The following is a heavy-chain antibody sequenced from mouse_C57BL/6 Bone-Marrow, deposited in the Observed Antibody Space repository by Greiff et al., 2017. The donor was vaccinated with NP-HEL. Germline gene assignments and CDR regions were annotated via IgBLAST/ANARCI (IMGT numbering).Heavy chain of an antibody. CDR2: IRNKANGYTT. Sequence: DVKLVESGGGLVQPGGSLSLSCAASGFTFTDYYMSWVRQPPGKALEWLGFIRNKANGYTTEYSASVKGRFTISRDNSQSILYLQMNALRAEDSATYYCARHYGYYAMDYWGQGTSVTVSS. J-gene: IGHJ4*01. D-gene: IGHD1-2*01. V-gene: IGHV7-3*01. CDR3: ARHYGYYAMDY. CDR1: GFTFTDYY.